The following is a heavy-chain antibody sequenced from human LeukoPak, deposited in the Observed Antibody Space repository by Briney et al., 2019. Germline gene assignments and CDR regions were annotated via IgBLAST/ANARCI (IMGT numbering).Heavy chain of an antibody. CDR3: ARDESTSILWW. Sequence: ASVKVSCKAAGYTFTTYYMHWVRQAPGQGLEWIGIIYPSGGSTSYAQRFQGRVTMTRDTSTSTVYMELSSLRSEDTAVYYCARDESTSILWWWGQGTLVTVSS. D-gene: IGHD2-21*01. CDR1: GYTFTTYY. V-gene: IGHV1-46*01. CDR2: IYPSGGST. J-gene: IGHJ1*01.